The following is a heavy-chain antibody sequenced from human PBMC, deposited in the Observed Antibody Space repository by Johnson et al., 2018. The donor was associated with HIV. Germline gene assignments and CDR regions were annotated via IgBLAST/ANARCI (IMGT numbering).Heavy chain of an antibody. Sequence: VQLVESGGGLVQPGRSLRLSCAASGFTFDDYAMHWVRQAPGKGLEWVSGISWNSGSIGYADSVKGRFTISRDNAKNSLYLQMNSLRAEDTAVYYCAREKKMGGTFDIWGQGTKVTVSS. D-gene: IGHD5-24*01. CDR2: ISWNSGSI. CDR1: GFTFDDYA. CDR3: AREKKMGGTFDI. J-gene: IGHJ3*02. V-gene: IGHV3-9*01.